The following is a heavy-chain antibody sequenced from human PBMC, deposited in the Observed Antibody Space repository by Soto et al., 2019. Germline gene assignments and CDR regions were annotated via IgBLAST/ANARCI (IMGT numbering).Heavy chain of an antibody. Sequence: GSLRLSCAASGFSVTNNYMNWVRQAPGKGLEWVSIIDIGGNTYYADSVKDRFTISRDNSRNTLYLHMDSLRAEDTAVYYCARGRGSTGYLGREHYFDYWGQGP. CDR2: IDIGGNT. V-gene: IGHV3-66*01. J-gene: IGHJ4*02. CDR3: ARGRGSTGYLGREHYFDY. D-gene: IGHD2-2*01. CDR1: GFSVTNNY.